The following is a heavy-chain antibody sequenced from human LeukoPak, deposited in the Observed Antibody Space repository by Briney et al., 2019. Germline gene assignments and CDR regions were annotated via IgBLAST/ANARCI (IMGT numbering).Heavy chain of an antibody. Sequence: ASVKVSCKASGYTFTGYYMHWVRQAPGQGREWMGWINPNSGGTNYAQKFQGRVSMTRDASISTAYMELSRLRSDDAAVYDCARGGEVPARHAFDIWGQGTMVTVSS. J-gene: IGHJ3*02. CDR1: GYTFTGYY. CDR2: INPNSGGT. V-gene: IGHV1-2*02. CDR3: ARGGEVPARHAFDI. D-gene: IGHD2-2*01.